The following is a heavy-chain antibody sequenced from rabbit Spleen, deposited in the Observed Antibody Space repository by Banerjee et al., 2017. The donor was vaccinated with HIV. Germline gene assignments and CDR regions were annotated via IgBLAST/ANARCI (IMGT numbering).Heavy chain of an antibody. J-gene: IGHJ6*01. V-gene: IGHV1S40*01. CDR1: GFSFSSTDY. CDR2: INAVTGKA. D-gene: IGHD8-1*01. Sequence: QSLEESGGDLVKPGASLTLTCTASGFSFSSTDYMCWVRQAPGKGLEWIACINAVTGKAVYASWAKGRFTFSKTSSTTVTLQMTSLTAADTATYFCARDTGSSFSSYGMDLWGPGTLVTVS. CDR3: ARDTGSSFSSYGMDL.